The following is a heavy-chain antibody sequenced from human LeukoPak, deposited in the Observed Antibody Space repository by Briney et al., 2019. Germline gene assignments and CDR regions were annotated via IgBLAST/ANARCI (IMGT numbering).Heavy chain of an antibody. D-gene: IGHD2-21*01. CDR2: ISYDGSNK. J-gene: IGHJ4*02. Sequence: GRSLRLSCAASGFTFSSYAMHWVRQAPGKGLEWVAVISYDGSNKYYADSVKGRFTISRDNSKNTLYLQMNSLRAEDTAVYYCARETAAGGEDYWGQGTLVTVSS. CDR3: ARETAAGGEDY. V-gene: IGHV3-30*04. CDR1: GFTFSSYA.